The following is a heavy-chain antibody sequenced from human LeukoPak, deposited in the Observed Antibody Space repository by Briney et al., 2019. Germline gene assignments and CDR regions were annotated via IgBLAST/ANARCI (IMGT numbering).Heavy chain of an antibody. Sequence: PGGSLRLSCAASGFSFNKYGMHWVRQAPGKGLEWVAFIRYDGSNKYYADSVKGRFTISSDNSNNKEDVQMNSLRAEETAVYYRAKDPRWYYASGSHYRGGNWFYPWGQGTLVTVSS. CDR1: GFSFNKYG. D-gene: IGHD3-10*01. V-gene: IGHV3-30*02. CDR2: IRYDGSNK. CDR3: AKDPRWYYASGSHYRGGNWFYP. J-gene: IGHJ5*02.